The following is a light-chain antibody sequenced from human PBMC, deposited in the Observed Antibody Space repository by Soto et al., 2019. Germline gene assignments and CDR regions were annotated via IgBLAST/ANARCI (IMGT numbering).Light chain of an antibody. Sequence: QSVLTQPASVSGSPGQAITISCSGTSSDVGAFNYVSWYQQHPGKAPKLMIYDVSTRPSGVSNRSSGSNSGNTASLTISGLRAEDEADYSCKSYTSNNTYVFGTGTKVTVL. CDR2: DVS. CDR1: SSDVGAFNY. CDR3: KSYTSNNTYV. J-gene: IGLJ1*01. V-gene: IGLV2-14*03.